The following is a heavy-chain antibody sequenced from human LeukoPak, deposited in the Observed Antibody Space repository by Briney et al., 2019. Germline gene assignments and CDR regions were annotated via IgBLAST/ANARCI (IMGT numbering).Heavy chain of an antibody. Sequence: SETLSLTCTVSGGSISSSSYYWGWIRQPPGKGLEWIGSIYYSGSTYYNPSLKSRVTISVDTSKNQFSLKLSSVTAADTAVYYCARATGDRVFDYWGQGTLVTVSS. CDR3: ARATGDRVFDY. CDR2: IYYSGST. J-gene: IGHJ4*02. CDR1: GGSISSSSYY. V-gene: IGHV4-39*01. D-gene: IGHD7-27*01.